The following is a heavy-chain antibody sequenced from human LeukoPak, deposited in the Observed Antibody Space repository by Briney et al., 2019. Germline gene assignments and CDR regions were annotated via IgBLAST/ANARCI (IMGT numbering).Heavy chain of an antibody. CDR1: GESFSAYF. D-gene: IGHD2-15*01. CDR2: IDHRGVS. Sequence: PSETLSLTCAVRGESFSAYFWSWIRQVPGKGLEWIGEIDHRGVSTYNPSLKSRATMLVDTSNNHFSLSLTPVTAADTATYYCASRSLTLAAARCFDDWGQGTVVTVST. V-gene: IGHV4-34*01. CDR3: ASRSLTLAAARCFDD. J-gene: IGHJ4*03.